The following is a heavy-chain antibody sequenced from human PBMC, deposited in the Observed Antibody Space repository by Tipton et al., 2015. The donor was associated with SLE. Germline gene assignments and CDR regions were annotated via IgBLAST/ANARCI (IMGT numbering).Heavy chain of an antibody. V-gene: IGHV4-39*02. CDR1: GGSIRTSDYY. CDR2: IYYNGAT. J-gene: IGHJ6*02. Sequence: GLVKPSETLSLTCTVSGGSIRTSDYYWGWIRQPPGKGLEWIATIYYNGATQYNPSLKSRVTISVDTSKNQFSLKLNSVTAADTAVYYCARDGGQRVISCTYDFYYYGLDVWGQGTTVTVSS. CDR3: ARDGGQRVISCTYDFYYYGLDV. D-gene: IGHD2-8*01.